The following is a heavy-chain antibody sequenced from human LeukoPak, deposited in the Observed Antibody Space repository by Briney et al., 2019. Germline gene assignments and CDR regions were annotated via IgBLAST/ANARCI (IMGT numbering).Heavy chain of an antibody. Sequence: SETLSLTCTVSGGSISSGSYYWSWIRQPAGKGLEWIGRIYTSGSTNYNPSLKSRVTISVDTSKNQFSLKLSSVTAADTAVYYCARVPAAGTRAFNIWGQGTMVTVSS. J-gene: IGHJ3*02. CDR1: GGSISSGSYY. V-gene: IGHV4-61*02. CDR2: IYTSGST. D-gene: IGHD6-13*01. CDR3: ARVPAAGTRAFNI.